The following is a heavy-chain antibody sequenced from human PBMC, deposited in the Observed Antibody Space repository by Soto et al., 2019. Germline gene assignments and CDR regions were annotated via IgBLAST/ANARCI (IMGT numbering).Heavy chain of an antibody. CDR2: ISTYNGDT. V-gene: IGHV1-18*01. D-gene: IGHD1-26*01. J-gene: IGHJ6*02. CDR3: ARQGSWPYYYYGLDV. CDR1: GYTFTTSG. Sequence: QVQLVQSGPEVRKPGASVKVSCEASGYTFTTSGISWVRQVPGQGLEWMGWISTYNGDTNSAQIFQGRVRMTAHTSTGTAYMELMSLKSDDTAVYYCARQGSWPYYYYGLDVWGQGTTVTVSS.